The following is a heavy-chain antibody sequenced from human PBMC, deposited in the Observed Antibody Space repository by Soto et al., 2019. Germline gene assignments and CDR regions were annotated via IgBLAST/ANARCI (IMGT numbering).Heavy chain of an antibody. V-gene: IGHV1-3*01. J-gene: IGHJ5*02. CDR3: ARDIVVVPAAISWFDP. CDR2: INAGNGNT. D-gene: IGHD2-2*01. CDR1: GYTFTSYA. Sequence: ASVKVSCKASGYTFTSYAMHWVRQASGQRLEWMGWINAGNGNTKYSQKFQGRVTITRDTSASTAYMELSSLRSEDTAVYYCARDIVVVPAAISWFDPWGQGTLVTVSS.